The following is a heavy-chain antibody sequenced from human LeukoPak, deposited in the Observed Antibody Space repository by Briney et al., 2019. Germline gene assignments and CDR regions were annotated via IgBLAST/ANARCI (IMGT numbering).Heavy chain of an antibody. D-gene: IGHD2-2*01. CDR2: TYYRSTWYN. J-gene: IGHJ5*02. Sequence: SQTLSLTCAISGDSVSSNSVTWNWIRQSPSRGLEWLGGTYYRSTWYNDYAVSVRGRITVNPDTSKNQFSLHLNSVTPEDTPVYYCARRLTQYDCFDPWGQGILVTVSS. V-gene: IGHV6-1*01. CDR1: GDSVSSNSVT. CDR3: ARRLTQYDCFDP.